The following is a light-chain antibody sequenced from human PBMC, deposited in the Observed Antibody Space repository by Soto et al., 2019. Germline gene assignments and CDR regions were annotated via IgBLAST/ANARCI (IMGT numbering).Light chain of an antibody. CDR1: QSITSSY. CDR3: HQYNNWYT. Sequence: EIVLTQSPGTLSLSPGERATLSCRASQSITSSYLAWYQQKPGQAPRLLIHGASNRATGIPDRFSGSGSGTEFTLTISSLQSEDFAVYYCHQYNNWYTFGQGTKVDIK. CDR2: GAS. J-gene: IGKJ2*01. V-gene: IGKV3-20*01.